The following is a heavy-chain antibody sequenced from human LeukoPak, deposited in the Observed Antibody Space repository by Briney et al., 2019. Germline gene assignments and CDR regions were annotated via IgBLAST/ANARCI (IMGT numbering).Heavy chain of an antibody. CDR3: ARSIVVVPAAIYL. CDR1: GGSFSGYY. V-gene: IGHV4-34*01. J-gene: IGHJ4*02. D-gene: IGHD2-2*02. Sequence: SETLSLTCAVYGGSFSGYYWSWIRQPPGKGLEWIGEINHSGSTNYNPSLKGRVTISVDTSKNQFSLKLSSVTAADTAVYYCARSIVVVPAAIYLWGQGTLVTVSS. CDR2: INHSGST.